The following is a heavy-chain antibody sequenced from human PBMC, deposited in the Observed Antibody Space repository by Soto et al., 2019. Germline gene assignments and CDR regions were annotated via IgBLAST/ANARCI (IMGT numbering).Heavy chain of an antibody. D-gene: IGHD2-2*01. CDR3: VSSSRGYCSITSCRALGNNYGMEV. Sequence: PGESLKISCKGSGYSFTSYWISWVRQMPGKGLEWMGRIDPSDSYTNYSPSFQGHVTISADKAISTAYLQWSSLKASDTAMYYCVSSSRGYCSITSCRALGNNYGMEVWGQGTTVTASS. CDR2: IDPSDSYT. J-gene: IGHJ6*02. CDR1: GYSFTSYW. V-gene: IGHV5-10-1*01.